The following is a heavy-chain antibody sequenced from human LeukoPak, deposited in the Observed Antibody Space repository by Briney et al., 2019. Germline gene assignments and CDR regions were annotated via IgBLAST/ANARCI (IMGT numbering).Heavy chain of an antibody. CDR1: GDSISSGNFY. V-gene: IGHV4-61*02. Sequence: SQTLSLTCTVSGDSISSGNFYWSWIRQPAGKGLEWIGRVHSSGGMDYNPSLKSRVTISRDTSKNEFSLKLSSVTAADTAVYYCARGVSQVRGMWFDPWGQGTLVTVSS. CDR2: VHSSGGM. J-gene: IGHJ5*02. D-gene: IGHD3-10*01. CDR3: ARGVSQVRGMWFDP.